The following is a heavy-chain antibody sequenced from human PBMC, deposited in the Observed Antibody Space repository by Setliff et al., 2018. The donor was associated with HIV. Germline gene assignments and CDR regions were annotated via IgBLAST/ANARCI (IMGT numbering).Heavy chain of an antibody. J-gene: IGHJ3*02. V-gene: IGHV4-38-2*02. CDR3: ARHYRELLGDAFDI. Sequence: SETLSLTCTVSGYSISSGYYWGWIRQRPGKGLEWIGTTDYTGNTDYNTSLKSRLTISVDTSKNQFSLKLNSVTAADTAFYYCARHYRELLGDAFDIWGQGTLVTVSS. CDR2: TDYTGNT. D-gene: IGHD3-16*02. CDR1: GYSISSGYY.